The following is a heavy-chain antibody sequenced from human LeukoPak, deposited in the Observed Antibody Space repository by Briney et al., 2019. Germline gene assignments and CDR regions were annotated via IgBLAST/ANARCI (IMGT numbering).Heavy chain of an antibody. CDR2: ISGSGGST. Sequence: PGGSLRLSCAASGFTFSSYAMSWVRQAPGKGLEWVSAISGSGGSTYYADSVKGRFTISRDNSKNTLYLQMNSLRAEDTAVYYCAKCSGGTSCYHGDFGYWGQGTLVTVSS. J-gene: IGHJ4*02. V-gene: IGHV3-23*01. CDR1: GFTFSSYA. D-gene: IGHD2-2*01. CDR3: AKCSGGTSCYHGDFGY.